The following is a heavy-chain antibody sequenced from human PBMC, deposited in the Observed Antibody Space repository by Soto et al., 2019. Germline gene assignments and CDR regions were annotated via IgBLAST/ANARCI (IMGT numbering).Heavy chain of an antibody. Sequence: SETLSLTCTVSGGSISSGDYYLSWIRQPPGKGLEWIGYIYYSGSTYYNPSLKSRVTISVDTSKNQFSLKLSSVTAADTAVYYCARVSGTTEFDYWGQGTLVTVSS. CDR2: IYYSGST. V-gene: IGHV4-30-4*01. CDR3: ARVSGTTEFDY. J-gene: IGHJ4*02. CDR1: GGSISSGDYY. D-gene: IGHD1-1*01.